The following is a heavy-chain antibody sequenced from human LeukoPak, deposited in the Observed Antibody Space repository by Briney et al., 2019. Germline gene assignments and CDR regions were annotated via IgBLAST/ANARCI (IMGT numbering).Heavy chain of an antibody. CDR2: VNYSGST. CDR1: GDFITAYY. J-gene: IGHJ4*02. D-gene: IGHD7-27*01. CDR3: ASNTGTVFDY. Sequence: SETLSLTCTVSGDFITAYYWSWIRQPPGKGLEWIGYVNYSGSTEYSPSLRSRVTISLEMSKHQFSLNLTSVTAADTAVYYCASNTGTVFDYWGQGALVTVSS. V-gene: IGHV4-59*01.